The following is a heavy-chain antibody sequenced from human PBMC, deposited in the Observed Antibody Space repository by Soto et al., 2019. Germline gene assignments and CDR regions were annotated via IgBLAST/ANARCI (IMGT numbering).Heavy chain of an antibody. J-gene: IGHJ6*02. CDR1: AYTFNTYG. V-gene: IGHV1-18*01. Sequence: QVQLVQSGPEVKKPGASVKVSCKASAYTFNTYGISWVRRAPGQGLEWMGWISGHNGQTNYAQKFRGRVTITTDTSTSTAYMELRSLRSDDTAIYYCARDGRKQLWVEGRNAMDVWGQGTTVTVS. CDR3: ARDGRKQLWVEGRNAMDV. CDR2: ISGHNGQT. D-gene: IGHD5-18*01.